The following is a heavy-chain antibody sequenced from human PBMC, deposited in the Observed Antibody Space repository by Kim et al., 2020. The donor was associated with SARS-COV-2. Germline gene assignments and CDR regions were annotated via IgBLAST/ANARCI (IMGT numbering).Heavy chain of an antibody. CDR1: GFTLSLYS. V-gene: IGHV3-48*04. CDR2: IRDFSTTT. Sequence: GGSLRLSCATSGFTLSLYSMNWVRQAPGKGLEWVSHIRDFSTTTKYADSVKGRFTISRDNTKNSLYLQMNGLSAEDTAVYYCVRENYWAFDIWGQGAMVT. CDR3: VRENYWAFDI. J-gene: IGHJ3*02. D-gene: IGHD1-7*01.